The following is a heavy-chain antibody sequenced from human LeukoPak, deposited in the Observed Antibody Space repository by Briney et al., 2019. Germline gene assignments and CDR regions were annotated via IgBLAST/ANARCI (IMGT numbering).Heavy chain of an antibody. V-gene: IGHV3-9*01. CDR1: GLTFTSYI. J-gene: IGHJ3*02. Sequence: GGSLRLSCATSGLTFTSYIMHWVRQAPGKGLEWVSGINWNTNSIKYADSVKGRFTISRDNAKNSLYLQMNSLRAEDTAFYYCAKGSSGWSTDAFDIWGQGTMVTVSS. CDR3: AKGSSGWSTDAFDI. D-gene: IGHD6-19*01. CDR2: INWNTNSI.